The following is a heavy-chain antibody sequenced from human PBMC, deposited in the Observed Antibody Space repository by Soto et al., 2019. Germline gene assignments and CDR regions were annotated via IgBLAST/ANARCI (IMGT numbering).Heavy chain of an antibody. CDR1: GYTFTNYY. Sequence: GASVKVSCKASGYTFTNYYMHWVRQAPGQGLEWMGWINTHNGNTNYAQNLQGRVIMTADTSTSTAYMELRSLRSDDTAVYYCTREGSAPYYYYGMDSWGQGTTVTVSS. V-gene: IGHV1-18*04. D-gene: IGHD3-10*01. CDR2: INTHNGNT. CDR3: TREGSAPYYYYGMDS. J-gene: IGHJ6*02.